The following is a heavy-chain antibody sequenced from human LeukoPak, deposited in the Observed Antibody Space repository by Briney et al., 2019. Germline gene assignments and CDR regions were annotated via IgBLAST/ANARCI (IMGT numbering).Heavy chain of an antibody. V-gene: IGHV4-59*01. CDR1: GGSISSYY. Sequence: SETLSLTCTVSGGSISSYYWSWIRQPPGKGLEWIGYIYYSGSTNYNPSLKSRLTISVETSKNQFFLKLSSVTAADTAVYYCARELTGSDAFDIWGQGTMVTVSS. CDR2: IYYSGST. D-gene: IGHD1-26*01. CDR3: ARELTGSDAFDI. J-gene: IGHJ3*02.